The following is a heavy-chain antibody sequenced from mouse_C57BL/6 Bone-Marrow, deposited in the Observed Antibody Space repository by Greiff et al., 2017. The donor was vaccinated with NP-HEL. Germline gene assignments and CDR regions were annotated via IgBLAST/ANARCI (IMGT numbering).Heavy chain of an antibody. V-gene: IGHV5-6*01. CDR2: ISSGGSYT. D-gene: IGHD1-1*01. CDR3: ARNYGLDY. Sequence: DVQLVESGGDLVKPGGSLKLSCAASGFTFSSYGMSWVRQTPDKRLEWVATISSGGSYTYYPDSVKGRFTISRDNAKNTLYLQMSSLKSEDTAMYYCARNYGLDYWGQGTTLTVSS. CDR1: GFTFSSYG. J-gene: IGHJ2*01.